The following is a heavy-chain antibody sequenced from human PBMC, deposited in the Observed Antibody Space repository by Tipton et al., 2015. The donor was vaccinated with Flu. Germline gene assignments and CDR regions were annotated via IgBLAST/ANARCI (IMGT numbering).Heavy chain of an antibody. D-gene: IGHD3-10*01. CDR3: ARDRSYRLDY. J-gene: IGHJ4*02. CDR2: IKQDGSET. V-gene: IGHV3-7*03. CDR1: DSNFRHYW. Sequence: SLRLSCVVSDSNFRHYWMSWVRQAPGKGLEWVANIKQDGSETHYVDSVKGRFTISRDNAKNSLFLQMNSLRAEDTAVYYCARDRSYRLDYWGQGTLVTVTS.